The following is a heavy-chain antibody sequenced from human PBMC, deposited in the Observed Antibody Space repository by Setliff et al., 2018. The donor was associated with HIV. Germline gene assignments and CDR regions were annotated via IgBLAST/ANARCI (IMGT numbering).Heavy chain of an antibody. CDR3: ARNFGLSPSGKYYYYYGMDI. CDR2: VNPNSGDA. Sequence: WASVKVSCKASGYTFTGHYLHWVRQAPGQGLEWLGWVNPNSGDAIYAQNFQGRVTMTRDTSINAAYTELRGLRSDDTAVYYCARNFGLSPSGKYYYYYGMDIWGQGTTVTVSS. V-gene: IGHV1-2*02. CDR1: GYTFTGHY. J-gene: IGHJ6*02. D-gene: IGHD3-10*01.